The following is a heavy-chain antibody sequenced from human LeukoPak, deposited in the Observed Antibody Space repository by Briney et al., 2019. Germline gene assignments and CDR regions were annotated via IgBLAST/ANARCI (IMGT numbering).Heavy chain of an antibody. V-gene: IGHV3-30*04. CDR3: ARGGSITMWVDY. CDR2: ISYDGSNK. CDR1: GFTFSSYA. Sequence: GGSLRLSCEASGFTFSSYAMHWVRQAPGKGLEWVAVISYDGSNKYYADSVKGRFTISRDNSKNTLYLQMNSLRAEDTAVYYCARGGSITMWVDYWGQGTLVTVSS. D-gene: IGHD3-10*02. J-gene: IGHJ4*02.